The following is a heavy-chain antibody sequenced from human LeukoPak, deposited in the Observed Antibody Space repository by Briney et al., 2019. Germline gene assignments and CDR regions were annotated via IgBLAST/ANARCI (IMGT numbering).Heavy chain of an antibody. J-gene: IGHJ4*02. Sequence: ASVKVSCKASGYTFTSYGISWVRQAPGQGLEWMGIINPSGGSTSYAQKFQGRVTMTRDTSTSTVYMELSSLRSEDTAVYYCARDSRLLNFDYWGQGTLVTVSS. CDR2: INPSGGST. CDR1: GYTFTSYG. CDR3: ARDSRLLNFDY. V-gene: IGHV1-46*01. D-gene: IGHD3-22*01.